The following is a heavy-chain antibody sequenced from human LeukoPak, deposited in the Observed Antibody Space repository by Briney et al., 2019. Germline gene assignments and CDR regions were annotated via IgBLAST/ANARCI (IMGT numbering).Heavy chain of an antibody. J-gene: IGHJ5*02. CDR2: IYYTGST. V-gene: IGHV4-59*01. CDR1: GGSISGYY. Sequence: KPSETLSLTCTVSGGSISGYYWSWIRQPPGKGLEWIGYIYYTGSTNYNPSLTSRVTISVDTSKNQFSMKVNSVTAADTAVYYCVRSKSGTYGWFDPWGQGTLVTVSS. D-gene: IGHD4-17*01. CDR3: VRSKSGTYGWFDP.